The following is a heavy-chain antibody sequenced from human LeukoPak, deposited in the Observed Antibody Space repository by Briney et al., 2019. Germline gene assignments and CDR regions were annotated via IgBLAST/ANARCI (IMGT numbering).Heavy chain of an antibody. J-gene: IGHJ6*02. D-gene: IGHD3-22*01. Sequence: ASVKVSCKASGYTFTSYDINWVRQATGQGLEWMGWMNPNSGNTGYAQKFQGRVTMTRKTSISTAYMELSSLRSEDTAVYYCARGYSSGYYYYYGMDVWGQGTTVTVSS. CDR2: MNPNSGNT. V-gene: IGHV1-8*01. CDR1: GYTFTSYD. CDR3: ARGYSSGYYYYYGMDV.